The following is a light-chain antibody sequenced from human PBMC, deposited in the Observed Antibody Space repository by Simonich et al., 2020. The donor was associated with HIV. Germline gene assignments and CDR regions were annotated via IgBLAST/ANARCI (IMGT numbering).Light chain of an antibody. V-gene: IGKV1-39*01. CDR3: QQSYSTPFYT. Sequence: DIQMTQSPSSLSASVGDRVTITCRASQSISSYLNWYQEKPGKAPKLLIYAASSLQSGVPSRFSGSGSGTDFTLTISSLQREDFANYYCQQSYSTPFYTFGQGTKLEIK. CDR1: QSISSY. CDR2: AAS. J-gene: IGKJ2*01.